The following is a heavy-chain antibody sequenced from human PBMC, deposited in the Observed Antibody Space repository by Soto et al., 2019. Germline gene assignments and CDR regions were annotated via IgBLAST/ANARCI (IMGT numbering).Heavy chain of an antibody. CDR3: ARGLRDTITRNWFDP. D-gene: IGHD5-18*01. Sequence: QVQLQESGPGLVKPSQTLSLTCTVSGGSISSGGYYWSWIRQHPGKGLEWIGYIYYSGSTYYNPFLKNHVTISVDTYKNQFSLKLSSVTAADTAVYYCARGLRDTITRNWFDPWGQGTLVTVSA. CDR2: IYYSGST. CDR1: GGSISSGGYY. J-gene: IGHJ5*02. V-gene: IGHV4-31*01.